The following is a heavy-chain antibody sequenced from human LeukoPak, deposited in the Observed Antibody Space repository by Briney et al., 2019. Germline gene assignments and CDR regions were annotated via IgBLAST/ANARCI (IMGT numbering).Heavy chain of an antibody. CDR3: VKDSGGLPIYGMDV. CDR2: ISSNGGST. Sequence: GGSLTLSCTASGFTFSSYGMHWVRQAPGKGLDYVSAISSNGGSTYYADSVEGRFTISRDNSKNTPHLQMSSLRPEDTAVYYCVKDSGGLPIYGMDVWGQGTAVTVSS. V-gene: IGHV3-64D*09. D-gene: IGHD5-12*01. J-gene: IGHJ6*02. CDR1: GFTFSSYG.